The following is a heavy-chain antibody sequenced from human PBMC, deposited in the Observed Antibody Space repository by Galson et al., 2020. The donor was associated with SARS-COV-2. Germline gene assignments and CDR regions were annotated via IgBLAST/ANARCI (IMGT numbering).Heavy chain of an antibody. D-gene: IGHD3-22*01. CDR1: GFTFSSYA. CDR2: LRADGGST. V-gene: IGHV3-64*01. CDR3: ARKGSGDYLDC. Sequence: GASLKISCAASGFTFSSYAMYWVRPAPGKGLEYVSSLRADGGSTYYANSVKGRFTISRDNSKNTLFLRMGSLGLEDMAVYYCARKGSGDYLDCWGQGALVTVSS. J-gene: IGHJ4*02.